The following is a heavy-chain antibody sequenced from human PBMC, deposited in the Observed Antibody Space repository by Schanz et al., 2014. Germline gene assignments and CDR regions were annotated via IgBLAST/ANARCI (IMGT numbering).Heavy chain of an antibody. D-gene: IGHD3-22*01. V-gene: IGHV1-2*06. CDR3: ARAGQDYSDSSGYATYYFGN. J-gene: IGHJ4*02. CDR1: GHPFTAYY. Sequence: QVQLVQSGPEVKKPGASVKVSCKASGHPFTAYYMHWVRQAPGQGLEWMGRINPNSGGTNYAENFQGRVTMTRDTSTSTVFMELSGLTSEDTAVYYCARAGQDYSDSSGYATYYFGNWGQGTLVTVSS. CDR2: INPNSGGT.